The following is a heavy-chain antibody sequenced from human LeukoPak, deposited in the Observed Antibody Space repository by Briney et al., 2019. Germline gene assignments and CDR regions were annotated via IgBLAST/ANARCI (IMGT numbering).Heavy chain of an antibody. Sequence: SETLSLTCAVYGGSFSGYYWSWIRQPPGKGLEWIGEINHSGSTNYNPSLKSRVTISVDTSKNQFSLKLSSVTAADTAVYYCARDKSRAYGSADAFDIWGQGTMVTVSS. D-gene: IGHD3-10*01. J-gene: IGHJ3*02. CDR2: INHSGST. CDR1: GGSFSGYY. CDR3: ARDKSRAYGSADAFDI. V-gene: IGHV4-34*01.